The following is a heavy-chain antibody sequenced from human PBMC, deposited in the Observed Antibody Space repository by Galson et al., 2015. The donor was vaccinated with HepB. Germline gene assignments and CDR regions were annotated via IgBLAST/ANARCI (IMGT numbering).Heavy chain of an antibody. V-gene: IGHV1-46*04. CDR3: VRTWGY. CDR1: GHTSTRYS. Sequence: CKASGHTSTRYSIHWVRQAPGQGFEWMGVINPSGGSTSYAQKLQGRVTMTRETSTSTVFMELSSLTSEDTAVYFCVRTWGYWGQGTLVTVSS. J-gene: IGHJ4*02. D-gene: IGHD7-27*01. CDR2: INPSGGST.